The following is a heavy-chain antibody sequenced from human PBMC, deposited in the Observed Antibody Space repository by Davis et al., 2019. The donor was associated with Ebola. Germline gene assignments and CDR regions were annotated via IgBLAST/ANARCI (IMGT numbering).Heavy chain of an antibody. Sequence: MPSETLSLTCAVYGGSFSGYYWTWIRQPPGKGLEWIGEINYSGSTNYNPSLKSRVTISVETAKNKFSLKLSSVTAADTAVYCCARGGGFGGYGMDVWGQGTTVTVSS. V-gene: IGHV4-34*01. CDR2: INYSGST. CDR3: ARGGGFGGYGMDV. J-gene: IGHJ6*02. CDR1: GGSFSGYY. D-gene: IGHD3-10*01.